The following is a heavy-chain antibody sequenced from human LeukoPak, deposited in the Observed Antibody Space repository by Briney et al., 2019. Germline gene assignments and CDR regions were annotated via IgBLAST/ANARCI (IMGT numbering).Heavy chain of an antibody. J-gene: IGHJ5*02. Sequence: SETLSLTCTVSGGSISSYYWSWIRQPPGKGLEWIGYIYYSGSTNYNPSLKSRVTISVDTSKNQFSLKLSSVTAADTAVYYCARLNRYYYDSSGYWMNWFDPWGQGTLVTVSS. CDR3: ARLNRYYYDSSGYWMNWFDP. CDR2: IYYSGST. CDR1: GGSISSYY. V-gene: IGHV4-59*08. D-gene: IGHD3-22*01.